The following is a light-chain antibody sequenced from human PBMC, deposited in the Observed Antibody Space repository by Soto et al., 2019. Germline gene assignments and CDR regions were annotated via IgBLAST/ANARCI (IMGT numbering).Light chain of an antibody. CDR2: AAS. Sequence: DIQMTQSPSSLSASVGDRVTITCRASQSINNYLNWYQQKSGRAPKLLIYAASSLQSEVPSRFSGSGSGTYFTLTSSSLQPDDFATYCCQQSYSSPGRCGQGTKVEMK. J-gene: IGKJ1*01. CDR3: QQSYSSPGR. V-gene: IGKV1-39*01. CDR1: QSINNY.